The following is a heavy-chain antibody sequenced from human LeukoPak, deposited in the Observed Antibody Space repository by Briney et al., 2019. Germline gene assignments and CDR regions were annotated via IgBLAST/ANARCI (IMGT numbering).Heavy chain of an antibody. D-gene: IGHD3-3*01. CDR2: INAGNGNT. CDR1: GYTFTSYA. J-gene: IGHJ4*02. Sequence: ASVKVSCKASGYTFTSYAMHWVRQAPGQRLEWMGWINAGNGNTKYSQKFQGRVTITRDTSASTAYMELSSLRSEDTAVYYCATLFGVVTPPGYWGQGTLVTVSS. V-gene: IGHV1-3*01. CDR3: ATLFGVVTPPGY.